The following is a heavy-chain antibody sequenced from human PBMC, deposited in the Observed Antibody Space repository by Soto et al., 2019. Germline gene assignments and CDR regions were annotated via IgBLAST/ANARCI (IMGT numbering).Heavy chain of an antibody. Sequence: GSLRLSCAASGFTFGDYWMHWVRQAPGKGPEWVSRMTSDGRTIQYADSVKDRFTASRDNAKSTLYLQMNSLRVEDTAVYYCARAEVDYWGPGTLVTVSS. CDR1: GFTFGDYW. CDR3: ARAEVDY. CDR2: MTSDGRTI. J-gene: IGHJ4*02. V-gene: IGHV3-74*01.